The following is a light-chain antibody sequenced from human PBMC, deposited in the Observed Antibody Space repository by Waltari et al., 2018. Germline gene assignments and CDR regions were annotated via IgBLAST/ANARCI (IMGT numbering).Light chain of an antibody. V-gene: IGKV4-1*01. Sequence: DIVMTQSPDSLSVSLVESATVNCKSSQSVLYSSNNKNYLAWYQQKPGQPPKLLIYWASTRDSGVPDRFSGSGSGTDFTLTISSLQAEDVAVYYCQQYYSTPRTFGQGTKVEI. CDR2: WAS. J-gene: IGKJ1*01. CDR1: QSVLYSSNNKNY. CDR3: QQYYSTPRT.